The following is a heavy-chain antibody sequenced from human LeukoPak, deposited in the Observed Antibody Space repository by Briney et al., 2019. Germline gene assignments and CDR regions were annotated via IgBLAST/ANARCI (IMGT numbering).Heavy chain of an antibody. J-gene: IGHJ4*02. CDR1: GFTFSNYA. Sequence: GGSLRLSCAASGFTFSNYAMHWVRQAPGKGLEWVAVISYDGSNKYYADSVKGRFTISRDNSKNTLYLQMNSLRAEDTAVYYCAKMGEQLVLSYFDYWGQGTLVTVSS. D-gene: IGHD6-6*01. V-gene: IGHV3-30-3*02. CDR2: ISYDGSNK. CDR3: AKMGEQLVLSYFDY.